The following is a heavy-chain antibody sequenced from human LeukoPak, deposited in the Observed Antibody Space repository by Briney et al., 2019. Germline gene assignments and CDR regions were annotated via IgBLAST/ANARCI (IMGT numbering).Heavy chain of an antibody. D-gene: IGHD5-12*01. CDR3: AKGSNIVATIF. CDR2: IRYDGSNK. CDR1: GFTFSSYG. J-gene: IGHJ4*02. V-gene: IGHV3-30*02. Sequence: PGGSLRLSCAASGFTFSSYGMHWVRQAPGKGLEWVAFIRYDGSNKYYAGSVKGRFTISRDNSKNTLYLQMNSLRAEDTAVYYCAKGSNIVATIFWGQGTLVTVSS.